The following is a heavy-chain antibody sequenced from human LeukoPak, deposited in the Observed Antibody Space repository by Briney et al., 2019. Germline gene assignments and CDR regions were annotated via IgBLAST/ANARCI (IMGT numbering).Heavy chain of an antibody. CDR3: ATTRYYYDSSDAFDI. V-gene: IGHV1-69*06. J-gene: IGHJ3*02. D-gene: IGHD3-22*01. CDR1: GGTFSSYA. Sequence: ASVKVSCKASGGTFSSYAISWVRQAPGRGLEWMGRIIPIFGTANYAQKFQGRVTITADKSTSTAYMELSSLRSEDTAVYYCATTRYYYDSSDAFDIWGQGTMVTVSS. CDR2: IIPIFGTA.